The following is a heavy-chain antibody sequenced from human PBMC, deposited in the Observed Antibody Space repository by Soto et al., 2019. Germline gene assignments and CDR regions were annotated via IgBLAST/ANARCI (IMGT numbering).Heavy chain of an antibody. D-gene: IGHD2-2*01. J-gene: IGHJ4*02. Sequence: GGSLRLSCGASGFTFSSYAMSWVRQAPGKGLEWVSAISGSGGSTYYADSVKGRFTISRDNSKNTLYLQMNSLRAEDTAVYYCARAIVVVLAAPYYFDYWGQGTLVTVSS. V-gene: IGHV3-23*01. CDR3: ARAIVVVLAAPYYFDY. CDR1: GFTFSSYA. CDR2: ISGSGGST.